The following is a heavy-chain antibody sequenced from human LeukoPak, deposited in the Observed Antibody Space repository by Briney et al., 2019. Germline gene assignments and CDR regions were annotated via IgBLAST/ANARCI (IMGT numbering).Heavy chain of an antibody. Sequence: SETLSLTCTVSGGSINSYYWSWIRQPPGKGLEWIGYIYYTGGETNYNPSLKSRLTISVDTSKNQFSLMLTSVTAADTAVYYCARQPGATAAFDIRAQGTMVTVSS. CDR3: ARQPGATAAFDI. CDR2: IYYTGGET. D-gene: IGHD5-18*01. CDR1: GGSINSYY. V-gene: IGHV4-59*08. J-gene: IGHJ3*02.